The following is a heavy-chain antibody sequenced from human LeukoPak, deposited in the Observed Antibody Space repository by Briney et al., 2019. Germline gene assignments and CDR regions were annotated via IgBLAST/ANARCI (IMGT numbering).Heavy chain of an antibody. CDR3: ARQPGGTAAFDI. Sequence: SETLSLTCTVSGVSMTNYYWSWIRQSPGKGLEWIVYSHKDGETKYNPSLKSRITISIDTSKNEFSLRLSSVTAADTAVYYCARQPGGTAAFDIWGQGTTVTVSA. CDR2: SHKDGET. CDR1: GVSMTNYY. D-gene: IGHD1-14*01. J-gene: IGHJ3*02. V-gene: IGHV4-59*08.